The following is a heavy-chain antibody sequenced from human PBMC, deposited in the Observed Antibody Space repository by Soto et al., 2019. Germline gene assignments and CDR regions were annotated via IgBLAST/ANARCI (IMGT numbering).Heavy chain of an antibody. V-gene: IGHV1-69*06. Sequence: QVQLVQSGAEVKKPGSSVKVSCKASGGTFSSYAISWVRQAPGQGLEWMGGIIPIFGTANYAQKFQGRVTITADKSTSTAYMELSSLRSEDTAVYYCARELKDIVVVPAAPKNYYYGMDVWGQGTTVTVSS. CDR2: IIPIFGTA. CDR3: ARELKDIVVVPAAPKNYYYGMDV. J-gene: IGHJ6*02. CDR1: GGTFSSYA. D-gene: IGHD2-2*01.